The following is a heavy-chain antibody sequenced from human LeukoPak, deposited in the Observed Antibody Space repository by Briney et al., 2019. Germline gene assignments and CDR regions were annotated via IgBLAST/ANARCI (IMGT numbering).Heavy chain of an antibody. CDR3: AKDWVASGWFNWFDP. V-gene: IGHV3-23*01. Sequence: PGWSLRLSCAASGFTFSSYAMSLVRQAPGKGLEWVSAISGSGGSTYYADSVKGRFTISRDNSKNTLYLQMNSLRAEDTAVYYCAKDWVASGWFNWFDPWGQGTLVTVSS. J-gene: IGHJ5*02. D-gene: IGHD6-13*01. CDR1: GFTFSSYA. CDR2: ISGSGGST.